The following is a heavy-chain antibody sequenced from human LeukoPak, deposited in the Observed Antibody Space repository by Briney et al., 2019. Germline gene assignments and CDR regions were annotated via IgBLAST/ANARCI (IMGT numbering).Heavy chain of an antibody. CDR3: ARERAIASLRPYSFDY. Sequence: GGSLTLSCAASGFTFSDYYMSWIRQAPGKGLEWISYISSSGSTIYYADSVKGRFTISRDNARNSLYLQMNSLRAENTAVYYCARERAIASLRPYSFDYWGQGTLVTVSS. CDR2: ISSSGSTI. J-gene: IGHJ4*02. CDR1: GFTFSDYY. D-gene: IGHD6-6*01. V-gene: IGHV3-11*01.